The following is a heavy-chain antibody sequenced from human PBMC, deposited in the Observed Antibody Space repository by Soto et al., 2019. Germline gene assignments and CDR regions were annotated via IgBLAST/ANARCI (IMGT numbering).Heavy chain of an antibody. D-gene: IGHD1-26*01. V-gene: IGHV3-74*01. CDR1: GFNLNAYW. CDR2: INSDGTNT. CDR3: TRDGGGRYYGGFDN. Sequence: GASLRLSCEISGFNLNAYWMHWVRQAPGEGVVWVSRINSDGTNTDYADSVKGRFTISRDNAKKTVYLDMTSLKVDDTAVYYCTRDGGGRYYGGFDNWGQGTLVTVSS. J-gene: IGHJ4*02.